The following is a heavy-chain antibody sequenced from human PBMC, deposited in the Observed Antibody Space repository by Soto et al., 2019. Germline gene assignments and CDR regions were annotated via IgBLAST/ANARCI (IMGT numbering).Heavy chain of an antibody. Sequence: QVQLVESGGGVVQPGRSLRLSCAASGFSFSKFAMHWVRQAPGKGLEWVAVISYDVKNKKYADSVKGRFTISRDNHRNALFLQMNSLRPEDTVVYYCAKDYCLSARCYGDEYNHFDYWGQGSLVTVSS. CDR1: GFSFSKFA. V-gene: IGHV3-30*18. J-gene: IGHJ4*02. CDR2: ISYDVKNK. CDR3: AKDYCLSARCYGDEYNHFDY. D-gene: IGHD1-1*01.